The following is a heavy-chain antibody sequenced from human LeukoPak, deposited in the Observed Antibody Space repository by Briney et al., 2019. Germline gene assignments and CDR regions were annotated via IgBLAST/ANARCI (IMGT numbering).Heavy chain of an antibody. D-gene: IGHD2-8*02. CDR1: GFTFRGYA. CDR2: ITDSGDVT. V-gene: IGHV3-23*01. J-gene: IGHJ6*03. Sequence: PGGSLRLSCAASGFTFRGYAMAWVRQAPGKGLEWVSTITDSGDVTYYTDSVKGRFTISRDNSKNTLYLQMHSLTAEDTALYFCAKGQTGAPSFYYSFYLDGWGKGSTVIVSS. CDR3: AKGQTGAPSFYYSFYLDG.